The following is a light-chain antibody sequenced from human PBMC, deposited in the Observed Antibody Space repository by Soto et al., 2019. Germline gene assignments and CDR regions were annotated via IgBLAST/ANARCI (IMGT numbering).Light chain of an antibody. V-gene: IGKV3-20*01. CDR3: QPYGSWT. CDR2: GTS. CDR1: QTIDRNN. Sequence: ELVLTQSPGTLSVSPGESATLSCRASQTIDRNNLAWYQQKHGQAPSLLIYGTSSRATGIPDRFSGSGSGTDFTLTISGLEPEDSAIYYCQPYGSWTFGPGKTGEIK. J-gene: IGKJ1*01.